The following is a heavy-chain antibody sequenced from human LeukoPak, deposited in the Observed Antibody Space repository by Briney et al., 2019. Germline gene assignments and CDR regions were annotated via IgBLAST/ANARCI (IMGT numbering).Heavy chain of an antibody. Sequence: GGSLRLSCAASGFTFSSFTMNWVRQAPGKGLEWVSYISSGSNYIYYADSEKGRFTISRDNAKNSLYLQMNSLRAEDTAVYYCARECHGDQGYGMDVWGQGTTVTVSS. CDR2: ISSGSNYI. CDR3: ARECHGDQGYGMDV. D-gene: IGHD4-17*01. J-gene: IGHJ6*02. V-gene: IGHV3-21*01. CDR1: GFTFSSFT.